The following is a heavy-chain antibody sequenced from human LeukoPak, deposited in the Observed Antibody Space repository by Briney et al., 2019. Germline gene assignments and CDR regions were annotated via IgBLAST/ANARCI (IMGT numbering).Heavy chain of an antibody. CDR1: GGSISSGGYY. D-gene: IGHD6-13*01. J-gene: IGHJ5*02. Sequence: SQTLSLTCTVSGGSISSGGYYWSWIRQHPGKGLEWIGYIYYSGSTYYNPSLKSRVTISVDTSKNQFSLKLSSVTAADTAVYYCARGPGYSSSWYWFDPWGQGTLVTVSS. CDR3: ARGPGYSSSWYWFDP. CDR2: IYYSGST. V-gene: IGHV4-31*03.